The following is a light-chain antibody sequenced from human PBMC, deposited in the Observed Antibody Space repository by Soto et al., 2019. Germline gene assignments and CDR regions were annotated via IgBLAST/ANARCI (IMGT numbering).Light chain of an antibody. Sequence: QSVLTQPAPVSGSPGQSITISCTGTPRDIGGYNFVSWYQQYPGKAPRLIIFEVSSRPSGVSNRFSGSKSGSTASLTISELQPEDEADYHCSSYTISNTLPFVFGTGTKVTVL. J-gene: IGLJ1*01. V-gene: IGLV2-14*01. CDR2: EVS. CDR1: PRDIGGYNF. CDR3: SSYTISNTLPFV.